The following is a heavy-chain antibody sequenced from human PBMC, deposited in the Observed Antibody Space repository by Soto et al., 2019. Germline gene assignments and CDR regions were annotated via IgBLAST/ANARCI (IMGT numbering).Heavy chain of an antibody. CDR2: IHHSGSI. CDR1: GGSISSYYYH. J-gene: IGHJ6*02. D-gene: IGHD2-21*02. Sequence: TLSLTCTVSGGSISSYYYHWTWIRQSPERGLEWIGYIHHSGSILYNPSLKSRVTISVDTSKNQFSLHLSSVTAADTAVYFCAREDDGGDTLDVWGQGTTVTVSS. CDR3: AREDDGGDTLDV. V-gene: IGHV4-30-4*08.